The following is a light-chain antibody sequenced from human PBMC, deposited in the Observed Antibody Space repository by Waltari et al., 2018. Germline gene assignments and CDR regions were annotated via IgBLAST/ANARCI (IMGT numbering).Light chain of an antibody. CDR3: QQCYSFPYT. CDR2: WAS. V-gene: IGKV4-1*01. J-gene: IGKJ2*01. CDR1: KSVLSSSNNKNY. Sequence: DIVMTQSPDSLAVSMGERATINCKSSKSVLSSSNNKNYLGWYQQKPGQTPKLLISWASTRESGVPDRFSGSGSGTDFTLTISSLQAEDVAVYYCQQCYSFPYTFGQGTKLEIK.